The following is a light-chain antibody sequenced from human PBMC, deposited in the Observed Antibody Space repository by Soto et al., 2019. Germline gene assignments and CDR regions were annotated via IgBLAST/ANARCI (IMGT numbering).Light chain of an antibody. V-gene: IGLV4-60*02. Sequence: QPVRTQSSSASASLGSSVKLTCTLSSGHSSYIIAWHQQQPGKAPRYLMKLESSGSYNKGSGVPYRFSGSSSGADRYLIISNLQFEDEADYYCETWDSNTWVFGGGTQLTVL. J-gene: IGLJ3*02. CDR2: LESSGSY. CDR1: SGHSSYI. CDR3: ETWDSNTWV.